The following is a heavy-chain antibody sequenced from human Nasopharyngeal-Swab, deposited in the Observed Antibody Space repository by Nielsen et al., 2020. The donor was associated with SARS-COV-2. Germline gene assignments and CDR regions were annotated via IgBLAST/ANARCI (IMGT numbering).Heavy chain of an antibody. D-gene: IGHD3-10*01. J-gene: IGHJ4*02. CDR2: ISSSSYT. V-gene: IGHV3-11*05. CDR3: ARDRSVTSGGYFDY. Sequence: WIRQPPGKGLEWVSYISSSSYTNYADSVKGRFTISRDNSKNSLYLQMSSLSAEDTALYYCARDRSVTSGGYFDYWGQGTLVTVSS.